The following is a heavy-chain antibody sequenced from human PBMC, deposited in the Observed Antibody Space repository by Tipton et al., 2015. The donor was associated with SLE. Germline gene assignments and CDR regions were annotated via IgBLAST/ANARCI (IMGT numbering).Heavy chain of an antibody. D-gene: IGHD3-10*01. CDR3: ARGRGRASWFDP. CDR2: IYYSGST. V-gene: IGHV4-59*01. J-gene: IGHJ5*02. CDR1: GGSISSYY. Sequence: TLSLTCTVSGGSISSYYWSWIRQPPGKGLEWIGYIYYSGSTNYNPSLKSRVTISVDTSKNQFSLKLSSVTAADTAVYYCARGRGRASWFDPWGQGTLFTVSA.